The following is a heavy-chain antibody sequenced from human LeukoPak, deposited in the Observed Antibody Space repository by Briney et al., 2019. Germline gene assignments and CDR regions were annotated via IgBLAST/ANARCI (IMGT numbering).Heavy chain of an antibody. J-gene: IGHJ3*02. CDR3: ARVIHYYDSSGYSADAFDI. D-gene: IGHD3-22*01. CDR1: GYTFTSYG. CDR2: ISAYNGNT. Sequence: ASVKVSCKASGYTFTSYGISWARQAPGQGLEWMGWISAYNGNTNYAQKLQGRVTMTTDTSTSTAYMELRSLRSDDTAVYYCARVIHYYDSSGYSADAFDIWGQGTMVTVSS. V-gene: IGHV1-18*01.